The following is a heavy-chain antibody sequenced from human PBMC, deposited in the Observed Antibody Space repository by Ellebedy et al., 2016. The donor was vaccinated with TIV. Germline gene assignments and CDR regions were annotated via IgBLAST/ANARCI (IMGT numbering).Heavy chain of an antibody. V-gene: IGHV1-69*13. Sequence: AASVKVSCKASGGTFSSYAISWVRQAPGQGLEWMGGIIPIFGTANYAQKFQGRVTITADESTSTAYMELSSLRSEDTAVYYCARGTLRWANHDAFDIWGQGTMVTVSS. D-gene: IGHD4-23*01. CDR2: IIPIFGTA. CDR3: ARGTLRWANHDAFDI. CDR1: GGTFSSYA. J-gene: IGHJ3*02.